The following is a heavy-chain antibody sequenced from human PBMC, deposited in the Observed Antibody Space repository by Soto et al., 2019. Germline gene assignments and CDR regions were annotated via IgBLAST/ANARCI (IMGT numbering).Heavy chain of an antibody. CDR2: INTYNGDT. CDR1: GYTFTTFG. J-gene: IGHJ4*02. CDR3: AREYCDNSRCYGVDY. V-gene: IGHV1-18*01. Sequence: ASVKVSCKTSGYTFTTFGISWVRQAPGQGLEWMGWINTYNGDTNYAQTFQGRVTMTTDTSTSTGYMELRSLKSDDSAVYYCAREYCDNSRCYGVDYWGQGTLVTVSS. D-gene: IGHD2-21*01.